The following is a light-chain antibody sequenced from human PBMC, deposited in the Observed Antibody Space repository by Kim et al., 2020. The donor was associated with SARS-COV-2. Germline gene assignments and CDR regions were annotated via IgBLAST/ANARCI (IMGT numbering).Light chain of an antibody. CDR1: SSDVGGYNY. V-gene: IGLV2-14*01. CDR3: SSYTSSSTYV. J-gene: IGLJ1*01. Sequence: QSVVTQPASVSGSPGQSITISCTGTSSDVGGYNYVSWHQQHPGKAPKLMIHDVSKRPSGVSNLFSGSKSGNTASLTISGLPAEDEADYYCSSYTSSSTYVFGTGTKVTVL. CDR2: DVS.